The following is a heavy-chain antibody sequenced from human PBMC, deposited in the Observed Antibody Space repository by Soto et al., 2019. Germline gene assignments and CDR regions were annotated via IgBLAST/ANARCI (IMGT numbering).Heavy chain of an antibody. J-gene: IGHJ2*01. CDR2: IDTSGTYT. CDR3: AREETRRSYWYFDL. Sequence: EVQLVESGGGLVKPGGSLRLSCAASGFTFNNYNMNWVRQAPGKGLEWVASIDTSGTYTNYADSVRGRFTISRDNAKKSVYVEMSSLREEGTAVYYCAREETRRSYWYFDLGGRGTLVTVS. D-gene: IGHD4-17*01. CDR1: GFTFNNYN. V-gene: IGHV3-21*01.